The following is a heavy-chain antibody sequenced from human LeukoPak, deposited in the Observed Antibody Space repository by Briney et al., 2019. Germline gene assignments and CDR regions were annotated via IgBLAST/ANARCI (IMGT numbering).Heavy chain of an antibody. V-gene: IGHV1-24*01. CDR3: ARGLMGATTRYYFDY. Sequence: ASVKVSCKVSGDTLTELSMHWVRQAPGKGLEWMGGFDPEDGETIYAQKFQGRVTMTRDTSTSTVYMELSSLRSEDTAVYYCARGLMGATTRYYFDYRRQGTLVTVSS. CDR1: GDTLTELS. J-gene: IGHJ4*02. D-gene: IGHD1-26*01. CDR2: FDPEDGET.